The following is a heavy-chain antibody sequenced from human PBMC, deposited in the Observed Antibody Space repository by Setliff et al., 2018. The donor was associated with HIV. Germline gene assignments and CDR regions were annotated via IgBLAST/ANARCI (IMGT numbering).Heavy chain of an antibody. CDR1: GFTFSDYD. V-gene: IGHV3-30*02. J-gene: IGHJ4*02. CDR3: AKDRLLDGSSWYYLDY. Sequence: GSLRLSCAASGFTFSDYDIHWVRQAPGKGLEWVAFIRYDGSDKYYVDSVKGRFTVSRDNSKNTLYLQMNSLRPEDTALYYCAKDRLLDGSSWYYLDYWGQGTLVTVSS. CDR2: IRYDGSDK. D-gene: IGHD6-13*01.